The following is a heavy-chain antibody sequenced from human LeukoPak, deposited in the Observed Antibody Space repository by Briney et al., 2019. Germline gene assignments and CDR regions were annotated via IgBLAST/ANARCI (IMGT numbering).Heavy chain of an antibody. Sequence: TPSETLSLTCTVSGGSISSYYWSWIRQPPGKGLEWIGEINHSGSTNYNPSLKSRVTISVDTSKNQFSLKLSSVTAADTAVYYCARRGRGTGPFDYWGQGTLVTVSS. D-gene: IGHD1-1*01. V-gene: IGHV4-34*01. J-gene: IGHJ4*02. CDR1: GGSISSYY. CDR3: ARRGRGTGPFDY. CDR2: INHSGST.